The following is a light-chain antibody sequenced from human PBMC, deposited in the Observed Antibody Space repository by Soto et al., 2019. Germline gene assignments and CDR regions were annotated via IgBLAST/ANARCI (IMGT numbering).Light chain of an antibody. V-gene: IGKV1-5*01. J-gene: IGKJ4*01. CDR1: RSISDW. CDR2: DAS. CDR3: QQYNGHSSVT. Sequence: DIQMTQSPSSLSPSVGDRVTITCRASRSISDWLAWYQQKPGKAPELLIFDASNLKSGVSSRFSGSGSGTEFTLAISSLQPDDFATIYCQQYNGHSSVTFGGGTKMDIK.